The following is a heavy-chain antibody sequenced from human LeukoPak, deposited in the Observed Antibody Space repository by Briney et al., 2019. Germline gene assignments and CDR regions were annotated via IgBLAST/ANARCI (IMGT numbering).Heavy chain of an antibody. J-gene: IGHJ4*02. D-gene: IGHD1-26*01. CDR1: GYTFTGYY. Sequence: ASVKVSCKASGYTFTGYYMHWVRQAPGQGLEWMGWINPNSGGTNYAQKFQGRVTMTRDTSISTAYMELSRLRSEDTAVYYCAREGGSYHQFDYWGQGTLVTVSS. CDR3: AREGGSYHQFDY. CDR2: INPNSGGT. V-gene: IGHV1-2*02.